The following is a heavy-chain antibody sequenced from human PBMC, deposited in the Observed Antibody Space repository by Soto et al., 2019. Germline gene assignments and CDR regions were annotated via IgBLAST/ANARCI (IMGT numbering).Heavy chain of an antibody. V-gene: IGHV3-23*01. CDR2: ISGSGGST. CDR1: GFTFSSCV. Sequence: EVHLLESGGGLVQPGGCLRLSCAASGFTFSSCVMSWVRQAPGKGLEWVSGISGSGGSTYYADSVKGRFTISRDNSKNTLYLQMNSLRAEDTAVYYCAKMRFDSYPYYFHYWGQGTLVTVSS. D-gene: IGHD2-21*01. J-gene: IGHJ4*02. CDR3: AKMRFDSYPYYFHY.